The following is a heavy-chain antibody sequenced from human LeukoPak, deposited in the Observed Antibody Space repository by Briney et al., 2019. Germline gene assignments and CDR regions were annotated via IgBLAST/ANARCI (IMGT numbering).Heavy chain of an antibody. CDR1: GFPACSYY. CDR2: IYKGGTT. J-gene: IGHJ6*02. Sequence: GGSLRLSCEASGFPACSYYLTWVRQAPGKGLEWVSAIYKGGTTYYADSVKGRFTVSRDNSKNSFSLQMNSLGADDTAVYYCARGSGDILTGYSGMDVWGQGTTVTVSS. CDR3: ARGSGDILTGYSGMDV. D-gene: IGHD3-9*01. V-gene: IGHV3-53*01.